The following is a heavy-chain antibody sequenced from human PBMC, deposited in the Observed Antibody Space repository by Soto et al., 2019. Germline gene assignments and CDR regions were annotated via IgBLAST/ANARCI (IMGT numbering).Heavy chain of an antibody. CDR2: ISYDGSNK. CDR3: ARDARKEPAAAWDYYYYYGMDV. CDR1: GFTFSSYA. Sequence: QVQLVESGGGVVQPGRSLRLSCAASGFTFSSYAMHWVRQAPGKGLEWVAVISYDGSNKYYADSVKGRFTISRDNSKNTLDLQMNSRRAADTAVYYCARDARKEPAAAWDYYYYYGMDVWGHGTTVTVSS. D-gene: IGHD2-2*01. J-gene: IGHJ6*02. V-gene: IGHV3-30-3*01.